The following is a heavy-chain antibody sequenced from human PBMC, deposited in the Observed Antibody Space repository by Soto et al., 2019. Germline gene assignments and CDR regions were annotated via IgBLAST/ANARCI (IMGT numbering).Heavy chain of an antibody. J-gene: IGHJ6*02. V-gene: IGHV1-2*02. CDR1: GYPYTNSY. CDR2: IHPNTGGT. Sequence: QVQLVQSGAEVRKPGASVKVSCKASGYPYTNSYMHWVRQAPGQGLEWMGWIHPNTGGTNYAQKFQGRVTMTRDTSVSTVYMELNRLTSDDTAIYFCASDFRTRGWFRQAGNFAMDVWGRGTTVTVS. CDR3: ASDFRTRGWFRQAGNFAMDV. D-gene: IGHD6-19*01.